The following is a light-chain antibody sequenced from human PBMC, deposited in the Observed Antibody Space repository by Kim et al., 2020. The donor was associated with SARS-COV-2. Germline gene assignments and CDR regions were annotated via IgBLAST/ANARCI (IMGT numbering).Light chain of an antibody. CDR3: QQYDNWPRT. J-gene: IGKJ2*01. Sequence: EIVMTQSPATLSVSPGERATLSCRASQNIYSNLAWYQQQPGQAPRLLIYGASTRATGIPARFSGSGSGTEFTLTMTSLQSEDFAVYYCQQYDNWPRTLGQGTKLEI. V-gene: IGKV3-15*01. CDR2: GAS. CDR1: QNIYSN.